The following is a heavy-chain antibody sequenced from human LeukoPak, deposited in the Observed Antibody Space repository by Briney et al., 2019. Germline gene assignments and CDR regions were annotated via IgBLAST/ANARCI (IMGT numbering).Heavy chain of an antibody. CDR1: GGSTSSGGYY. V-gene: IGHV4-30-2*01. CDR2: IYHSGSI. CDR3: ARDVCGSYRRTSH. Sequence: PSETLSLTCSVCGGSTSSGGYYWSWIRQPPGKGLEWIGYIYHSGSIYYNPSLKSRVTISVDRSKNQFSLKLSSVTAADTAVYYCARDVCGSYRRTSHWGQGTLVTVSS. D-gene: IGHD3-16*02. J-gene: IGHJ4*02.